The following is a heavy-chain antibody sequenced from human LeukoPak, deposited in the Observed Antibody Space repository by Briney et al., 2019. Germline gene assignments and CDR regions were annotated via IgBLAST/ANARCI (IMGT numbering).Heavy chain of an antibody. D-gene: IGHD3-9*01. J-gene: IGHJ3*02. CDR2: IYHSGST. CDR3: ARDKALRYFDWRSDAFDI. CDR1: GGSISSYY. Sequence: PSETLSLTCTVSGGSISSYYWSWVRQPPGKGLEWIGEIYHSGSTNYNPSLKSRVTISVDKSKNQFSLKLSSVTAADTAVYYCARDKALRYFDWRSDAFDIWGQGTMVTVSS. V-gene: IGHV4-4*02.